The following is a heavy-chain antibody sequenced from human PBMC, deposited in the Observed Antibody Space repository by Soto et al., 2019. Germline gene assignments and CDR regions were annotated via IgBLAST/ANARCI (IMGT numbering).Heavy chain of an antibody. Sequence: QVQLQESGPGLVKPXQTLSLTCTVSGGSISSGGYYWSWIRQHPGKGLEWIGYIYYSGSTYYNPSLKSRVTISVDTSKNQFSLKLSSVTAADTAVYYCARGGVWGSYRPEAFDIWGQGTMVTVSS. J-gene: IGHJ3*02. CDR3: ARGGVWGSYRPEAFDI. D-gene: IGHD3-16*02. CDR2: IYYSGST. CDR1: GGSISSGGYY. V-gene: IGHV4-31*03.